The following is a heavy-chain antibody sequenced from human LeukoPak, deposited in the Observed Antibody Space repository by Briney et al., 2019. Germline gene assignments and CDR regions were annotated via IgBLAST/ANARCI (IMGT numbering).Heavy chain of an antibody. CDR2: ISAYNGNT. Sequence: ASVKVSCKASGYTFTSYGISWVRQAPGQGLEWMGWISAYNGNTNYAQKLQGRVTMTTDTSTSTAYMELRSLRSDDTAVYYCARVSYGSGSYYLYYFDYWGQGTLVTVSS. CDR3: ARVSYGSGSYYLYYFDY. CDR1: GYTFTSYG. V-gene: IGHV1-18*01. J-gene: IGHJ4*02. D-gene: IGHD3-10*01.